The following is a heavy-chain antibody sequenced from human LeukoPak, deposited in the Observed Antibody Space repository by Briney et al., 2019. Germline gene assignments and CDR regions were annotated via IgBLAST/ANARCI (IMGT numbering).Heavy chain of an antibody. D-gene: IGHD7-27*01. V-gene: IGHV3-9*01. CDR3: AKGLNWGAVNDAFDI. CDR1: GFTFDDYA. CDR2: ISWNSGSI. Sequence: GGSLRLSCAASGFTFDDYAMHWVRQAPGKGLEWVSGISWNSGSIGYADSVKGRFTISRDNAKNSLYLQMNSLRAEDTALYYCAKGLNWGAVNDAFDIWGQGTMVTVSS. J-gene: IGHJ3*02.